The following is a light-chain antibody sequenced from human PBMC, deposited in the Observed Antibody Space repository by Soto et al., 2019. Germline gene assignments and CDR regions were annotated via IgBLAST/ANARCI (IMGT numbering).Light chain of an antibody. CDR2: EVR. V-gene: IGLV2-14*03. CDR1: SSDIGNYGF. J-gene: IGLJ3*02. Sequence: QSVLTQPASVSGSPGQSVTISCSGTSSDIGNYGFVSWYQQHPGAAPRLIIYEVRKRPLGISTRFSGSKSGNTASLTISGLQAGDRGYYFCNPYSTSDSLELVFGGGTQ. CDR3: NPYSTSDSLELV.